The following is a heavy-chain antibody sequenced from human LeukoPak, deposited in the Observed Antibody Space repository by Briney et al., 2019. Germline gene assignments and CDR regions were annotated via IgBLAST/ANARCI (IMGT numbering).Heavy chain of an antibody. CDR3: ARAPIGGWYFVF. V-gene: IGHV6-1*01. CDR1: GDSVSSNSAA. D-gene: IGHD2-15*01. Sequence: SQTLSLTCAISGDSVSSNSAAWNWNRQSPSRGLEWLGRTYYRSQWSNHYAVSVKSRITITPATSQNPFSPQLNSLTPEDTAVYYCARAPIGGWYFVFWGRGALVTVSS. J-gene: IGHJ2*01. CDR2: TYYRSQWSN.